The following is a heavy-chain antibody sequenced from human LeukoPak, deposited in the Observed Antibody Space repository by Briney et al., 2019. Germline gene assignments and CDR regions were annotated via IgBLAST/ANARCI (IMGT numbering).Heavy chain of an antibody. CDR1: GFTFSSYV. CDR2: ISGSGDST. Sequence: GGSLRLSCAASGFTFSSYVMSWVRQAPGKGLEWVSLISGSGDSTYYADSVKGRFTISRDNSKNTLYLQMNSLSAEDTAVYYCAKGQGYSYGDSTDYWGQETLVTVSS. V-gene: IGHV3-23*01. J-gene: IGHJ4*02. D-gene: IGHD5-18*01. CDR3: AKGQGYSYGDSTDY.